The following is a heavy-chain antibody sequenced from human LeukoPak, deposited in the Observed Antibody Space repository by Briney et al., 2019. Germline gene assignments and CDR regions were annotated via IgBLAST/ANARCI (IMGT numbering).Heavy chain of an antibody. D-gene: IGHD6-19*01. Sequence: ASVKVSCKASGYTFTSYDINWVRQATGQGLEWMGWMNPNSGNTGSAQKFQGRLTMTRNTSISTAYMELSSLRSEDTAVYYCARRSQAGGAGIWYWGQGTLVTVSS. CDR2: MNPNSGNT. V-gene: IGHV1-8*01. J-gene: IGHJ4*02. CDR3: ARRSQAGGAGIWY. CDR1: GYTFTSYD.